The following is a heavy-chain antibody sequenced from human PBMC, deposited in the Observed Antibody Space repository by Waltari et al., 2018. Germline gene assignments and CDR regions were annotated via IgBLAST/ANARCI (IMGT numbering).Heavy chain of an antibody. CDR1: GGSISSSSYY. Sequence: QLQLQESGPGLVKPSETLSLTCTVSGGSISSSSYYWGWIRQPPGTGLEWIGSIDDSGGTYCKPSVKSRVTISVDTSKNQFSLKLSSVTAEDTAVYYCARDPAGDSSGYDYWGQGTLVTVSS. V-gene: IGHV4-39*07. D-gene: IGHD3-22*01. CDR3: ARDPAGDSSGYDY. J-gene: IGHJ4*02. CDR2: IDDSGGT.